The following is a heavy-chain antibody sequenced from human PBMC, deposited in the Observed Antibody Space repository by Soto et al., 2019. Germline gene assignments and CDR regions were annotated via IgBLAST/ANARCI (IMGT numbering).Heavy chain of an antibody. J-gene: IGHJ3*02. CDR2: IYPGDSDT. V-gene: IGHV5-51*01. CDR3: GATVVTHDAFDI. Sequence: GESLKISCKGSGYSFTSSWIGWVRQMPGKGLEWMGIIYPGDSDTRYSPSFQGQVTISADKSINTAYLQWSSLKASDTAMYYCGATVVTHDAFDIWGQGIMVTVSS. D-gene: IGHD4-17*01. CDR1: GYSFTSSW.